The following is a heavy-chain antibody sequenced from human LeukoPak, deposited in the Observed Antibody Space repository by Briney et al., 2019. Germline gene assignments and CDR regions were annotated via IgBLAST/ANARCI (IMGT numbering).Heavy chain of an antibody. J-gene: IGHJ3*02. D-gene: IGHD3-22*01. CDR2: ISSSSSYI. Sequence: GGSLRLSCAASGFTFSSYSMNWVRQAPGKGLEWVSSISSSSSYIYYADPVKGRFTISRDNAKNSLYLQMNSLRAEDTAVYYCARDSYYYDSSGYYYPHDDAFDIWGQGTMVTVSS. CDR3: ARDSYYYDSSGYYYPHDDAFDI. V-gene: IGHV3-21*01. CDR1: GFTFSSYS.